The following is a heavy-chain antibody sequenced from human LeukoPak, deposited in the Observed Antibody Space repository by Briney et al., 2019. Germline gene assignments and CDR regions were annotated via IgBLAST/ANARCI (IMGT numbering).Heavy chain of an antibody. J-gene: IGHJ6*04. CDR3: TIVPSSYGNV. D-gene: IGHD4-17*01. V-gene: IGHV4-34*01. CDR2: IDHSGST. Sequence: SETLSLTCAVYGGSFSGYYWNWIRQPPGKELEWIGEIDHSGSTNYNPSLKSRVTMSVDTSKNQFSLKVTSVTAADTAVYYCTIVPSSYGNVWGKGTTVIVSS. CDR1: GGSFSGYY.